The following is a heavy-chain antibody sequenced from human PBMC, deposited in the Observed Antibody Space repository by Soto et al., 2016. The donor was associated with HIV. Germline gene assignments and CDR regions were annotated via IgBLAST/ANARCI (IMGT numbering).Heavy chain of an antibody. D-gene: IGHD2-21*01. CDR1: GASISSNNY. CDR2: TYYNGDT. J-gene: IGHJ3*01. CDR3: ARRLWTDGYHANAFD. V-gene: IGHV4-39*01. Sequence: QLQLQESGPGLVKPSETLSLTCAVSGASISSNNYWVWIRQPPGKGLEWIGTTYYNGDTDYHPSLKSRVIISVDTSKNHFSLSVTSVTAADTAVYFCARRLWTDGYHANAFD.